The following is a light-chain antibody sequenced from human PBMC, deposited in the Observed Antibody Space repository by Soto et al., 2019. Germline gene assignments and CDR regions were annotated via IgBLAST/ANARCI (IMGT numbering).Light chain of an antibody. V-gene: IGLV2-11*01. CDR1: SSAVGRYNW. CDR2: DVS. CDR3: CSYSGDYSYV. Sequence: QSALTQPRSVTGSPGQSVTISCTGTSSAVGRYNWVSWYQQFPGEAPKVIIYDVSDRPSGVPARFSASKSGTTASLHFFGLQPEDEAEYFCCSYSGDYSYVFGTGTKLTVL. J-gene: IGLJ1*01.